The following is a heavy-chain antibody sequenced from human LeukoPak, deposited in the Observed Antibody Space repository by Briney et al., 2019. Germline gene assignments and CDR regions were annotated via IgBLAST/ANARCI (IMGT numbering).Heavy chain of an antibody. CDR2: ISGSGGST. J-gene: IGHJ6*02. D-gene: IGHD2-2*01. CDR3: AKSYQAYYYYGMDV. Sequence: GGSLRLSCAVSGFTFSSYAMSWVRQAPGKGLEWVSGISGSGGSTDSADSVKGRFTISRDNSKNTLYLQMNSLRAEDTAVYYCAKSYQAYYYYGMDVWGQGTTVTVSS. CDR1: GFTFSSYA. V-gene: IGHV3-23*01.